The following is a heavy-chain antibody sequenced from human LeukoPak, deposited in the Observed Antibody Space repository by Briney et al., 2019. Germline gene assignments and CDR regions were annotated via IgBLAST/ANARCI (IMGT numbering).Heavy chain of an antibody. D-gene: IGHD6-6*01. Sequence: GASVKVSCKASVYTFTTYGISWMRQAPGQGLEWMGWISAYNGDTKYAQKLQGRVTMTTETPTSTAYMELRSLRYDDTAVYYCARDLVAARPGWFDPWGQGTLVTVSS. J-gene: IGHJ5*02. CDR2: ISAYNGDT. CDR1: VYTFTTYG. CDR3: ARDLVAARPGWFDP. V-gene: IGHV1-18*01.